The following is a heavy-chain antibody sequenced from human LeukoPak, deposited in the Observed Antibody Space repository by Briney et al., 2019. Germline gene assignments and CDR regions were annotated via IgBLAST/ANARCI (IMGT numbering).Heavy chain of an antibody. J-gene: IGHJ4*02. CDR2: ISHSGNT. Sequence: SETLSLTCTVSGGAVNSYYWSFIRQTPGKGLEWIGYISHSGNTDYAPSLKSRVTMSLDTSKNQLSLKLTSVTAADTALYYCARGFCSHEICQVFTHWGQGTLVTVSS. CDR3: ARGFCSHEICQVFTH. V-gene: IGHV4-59*02. CDR1: GGAVNSYY. D-gene: IGHD3-3*01.